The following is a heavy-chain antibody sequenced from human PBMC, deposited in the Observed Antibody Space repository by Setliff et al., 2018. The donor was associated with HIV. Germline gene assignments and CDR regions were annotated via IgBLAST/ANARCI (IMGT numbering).Heavy chain of an antibody. CDR1: GDTSSTYA. V-gene: IGHV1-69*10. CDR3: AGPRGDEAFDI. D-gene: IGHD3-10*01. CDR2: FISILDIT. Sequence: SVKVSCKASGDTSSTYAINWVRQAPGQGLEWMGQFISILDITNYAQKFQGRVTITADKSTNTMYMEMTSLTSEDTAVYYCAGPRGDEAFDIWGQGTMVTVSS. J-gene: IGHJ3*02.